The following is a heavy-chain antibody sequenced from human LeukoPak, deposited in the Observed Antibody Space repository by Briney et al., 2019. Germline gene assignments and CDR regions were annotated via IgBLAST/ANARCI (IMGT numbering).Heavy chain of an antibody. CDR1: GLSYSDSY. J-gene: IGHJ6*02. V-gene: IGHV3-11*06. Sequence: NHGGSLRLSCAASGLSYSDSYMTCIRQAPGKGLEWVSYISSSGSYTNYADSVQGRFTISRDNAKNSLYLQMNSLRAEDTAVYYCAGQGIAAAGTDSNYYGMDVWGQGTTVTVSS. D-gene: IGHD6-13*01. CDR3: AGQGIAAAGTDSNYYGMDV. CDR2: ISSSGSYT.